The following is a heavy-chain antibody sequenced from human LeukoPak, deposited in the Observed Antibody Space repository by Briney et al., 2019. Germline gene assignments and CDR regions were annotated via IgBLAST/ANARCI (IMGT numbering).Heavy chain of an antibody. CDR3: ARGRDTSSWYVHYYYYYYMDV. CDR1: GYTFTSYY. CDR2: INPSGGST. J-gene: IGHJ6*03. Sequence: ASVKVSCKASGYTFTSYYMHWVRQAPGQGLEWMGIINPSGGSTSYAQKFQGRVTITRNTSISTAYMELSSLRSEDTAVYYCARGRDTSSWYVHYYYYYYMDVWGKGTTVTVSS. V-gene: IGHV1-46*01. D-gene: IGHD6-13*01.